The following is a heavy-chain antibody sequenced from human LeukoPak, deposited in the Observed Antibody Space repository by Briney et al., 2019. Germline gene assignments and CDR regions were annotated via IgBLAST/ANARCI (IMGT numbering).Heavy chain of an antibody. CDR1: GYTFTSYY. V-gene: IGHV1-69*04. Sequence: SVKVSCKASGYTFTSYYMHWVRQAPGQGLEWMGRIIPILGIANYAQKFQGRVTITADESTSTAYMELSSLRSEDTAVYYCARVPGYCSSTSCYADYYYGMDVWGQGTTVTVSS. D-gene: IGHD2-2*01. CDR3: ARVPGYCSSTSCYADYYYGMDV. CDR2: IIPILGIA. J-gene: IGHJ6*02.